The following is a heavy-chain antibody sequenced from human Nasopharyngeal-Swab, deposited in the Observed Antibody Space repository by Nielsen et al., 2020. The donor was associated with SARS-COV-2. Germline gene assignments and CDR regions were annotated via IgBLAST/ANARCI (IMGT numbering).Heavy chain of an antibody. CDR1: GYSFTSYD. CDR3: ARGRKITMIVVVIPTHYYYMDV. CDR2: MNPNSGNT. Sequence: VSVKVSCKASGYSFTSYDINWVRPATAKGLEWMGWMNPNSGNTGYAQKLQGRVTMTRNTSISTAYMELSSLRSEDTAVYYCARGRKITMIVVVIPTHYYYMDVWGKGTTVTVSS. J-gene: IGHJ6*03. D-gene: IGHD3-22*01. V-gene: IGHV1-8*01.